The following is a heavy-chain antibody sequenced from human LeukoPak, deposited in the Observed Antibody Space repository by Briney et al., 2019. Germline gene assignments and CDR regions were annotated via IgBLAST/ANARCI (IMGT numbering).Heavy chain of an antibody. Sequence: ASVKVSCKASGYTFTSYGISWVRQAPGQGLEWMGWISAYNGNTNYAQKLQGRVTMTTDTSTSTAYMELRSLRSDDTAVYYCARDKVGIVAAGHPLDYWGQGTLVTVSS. V-gene: IGHV1-18*01. D-gene: IGHD6-13*01. CDR2: ISAYNGNT. J-gene: IGHJ4*02. CDR3: ARDKVGIVAAGHPLDY. CDR1: GYTFTSYG.